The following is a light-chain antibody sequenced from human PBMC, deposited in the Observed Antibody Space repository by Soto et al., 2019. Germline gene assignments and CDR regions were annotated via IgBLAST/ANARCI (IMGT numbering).Light chain of an antibody. J-gene: IGLJ1*01. CDR3: CSSAGSRTVV. Sequence: QSALTQPASVSGSPGQSITISCTGTSSDVGSYNLVSWYQQHPGKAPKLIIYEGSKRPSGVSNRFSGSKSGNTASLTISGLQAEAEADYYCCSSAGSRTVVFGSGTKLTVL. CDR1: SSDVGSYNL. CDR2: EGS. V-gene: IGLV2-23*03.